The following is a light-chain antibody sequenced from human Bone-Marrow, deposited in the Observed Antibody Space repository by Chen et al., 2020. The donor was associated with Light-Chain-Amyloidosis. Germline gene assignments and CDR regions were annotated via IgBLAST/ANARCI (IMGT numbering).Light chain of an antibody. CDR3: QQYGTSPLT. J-gene: IGKJ4*01. CDR1: QTISSNY. CDR2: GSS. V-gene: IGKV3-20*01. Sequence: EIVLTQSPGTLFLSPGEGANLSCRASQTISSNYLTWYQQKFGQAPRLLIYGSSSRATGIPDRFTGSGSGTDFTLTINRLEPEDFAMYYCQQYGTSPLTFGGGTKVEFK.